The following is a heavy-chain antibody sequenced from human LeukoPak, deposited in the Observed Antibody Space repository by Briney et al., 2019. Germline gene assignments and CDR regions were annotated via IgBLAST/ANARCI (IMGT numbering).Heavy chain of an antibody. CDR1: GGTFSTYA. CDR2: IVPIFGTA. V-gene: IGHV1-69*13. CDR3: ARDRGGSSGWSIRRSPNNWFDP. Sequence: GASVKVSCKASGGTFSTYAISWVRQAPGQGLEWMGGIVPIFGTANYAQKFQGRVMISADESTSTAYMELSRLRSDDTAVYYCARDRGGSSGWSIRRSPNNWFDPWGQGTLVTVSS. J-gene: IGHJ5*02. D-gene: IGHD6-19*01.